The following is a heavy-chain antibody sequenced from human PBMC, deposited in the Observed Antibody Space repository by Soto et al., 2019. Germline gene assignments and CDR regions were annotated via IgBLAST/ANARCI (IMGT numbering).Heavy chain of an antibody. D-gene: IGHD6-19*01. J-gene: IGHJ4*02. CDR2: LVPSDGST. Sequence: QVQLVQSGAEVKKPGASVKVSCKTSGYAFTSYNMHWVRQAPGQGLEWIGILVPSDGSTTYAEKLKGRVTMTRDTSTSTVYMELSSLKSEDTAVYFCARDDIKYSSKPFDFWGQGTQVTVSS. CDR1: GYAFTSYN. CDR3: ARDDIKYSSKPFDF. V-gene: IGHV1-46*04.